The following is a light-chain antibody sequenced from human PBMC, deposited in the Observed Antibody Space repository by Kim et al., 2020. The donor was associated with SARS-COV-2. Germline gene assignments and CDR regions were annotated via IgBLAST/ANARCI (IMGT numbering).Light chain of an antibody. Sequence: DIQMTQSPSSLSASVGDRVTITCRASQSISSYLNWYQQKPGKAPKLLIYAASSLQSGVPSRFSGSESGTDFTLTISSLQPEDFATYYCQQSYSTPGTFGQGTKVDIK. CDR3: QQSYSTPGT. CDR1: QSISSY. CDR2: AAS. V-gene: IGKV1-39*01. J-gene: IGKJ1*01.